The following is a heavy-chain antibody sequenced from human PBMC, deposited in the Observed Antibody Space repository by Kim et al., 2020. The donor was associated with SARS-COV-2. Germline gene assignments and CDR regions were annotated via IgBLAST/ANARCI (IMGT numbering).Heavy chain of an antibody. D-gene: IGHD2-21*02. J-gene: IGHJ4*02. CDR1: GFTFWDHA. CDR3: AKGVVVTSYFFDS. CDR2: IYSGGRRT. Sequence: GGSLRLSCAASGFTFWDHAMNWVRQAPGGGLEWVSIIYSGGRRTYYADSVKGRFTISRDDSKNTLYLQMNSLRAEDTARYYCAKGVVVTSYFFDSWGQGTLVTVSS. V-gene: IGHV3-23*03.